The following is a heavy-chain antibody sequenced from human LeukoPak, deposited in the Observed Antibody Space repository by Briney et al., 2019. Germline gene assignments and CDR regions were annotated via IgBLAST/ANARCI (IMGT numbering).Heavy chain of an antibody. Sequence: SETLSLTCTISGGSISSYYWSWIRQPPGKGLEWIGYIYYSGSTNYNPSLKSRVTISVDTSKNQFSLKLSSVTAADTAVYYCARATPITMVRGVIDHFDYWGQGTLVTVSS. D-gene: IGHD3-10*01. V-gene: IGHV4-59*01. CDR1: GGSISSYY. CDR2: IYYSGST. CDR3: ARATPITMVRGVIDHFDY. J-gene: IGHJ4*02.